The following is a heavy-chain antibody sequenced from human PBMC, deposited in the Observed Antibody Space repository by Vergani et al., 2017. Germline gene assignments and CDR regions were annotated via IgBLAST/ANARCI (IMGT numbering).Heavy chain of an antibody. Sequence: QVQLVESGGGVVQPGRSLRLSCAASGFTLSSYAMHWVRQAPGKGLEWVAVISYDGSNKYYADSVKGRFTISRDNSKNTLYLQMNSLRAEDTAVYYCATEVIIRWLVLPDFDYWGQGTLVTVSS. V-gene: IGHV3-30-3*01. D-gene: IGHD6-19*01. J-gene: IGHJ4*02. CDR3: ATEVIIRWLVLPDFDY. CDR1: GFTLSSYA. CDR2: ISYDGSNK.